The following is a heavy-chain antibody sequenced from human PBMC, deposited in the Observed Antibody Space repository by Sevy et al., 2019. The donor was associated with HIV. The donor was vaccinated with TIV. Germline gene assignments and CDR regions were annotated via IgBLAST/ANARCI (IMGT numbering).Heavy chain of an antibody. Sequence: AGSLRLSCAASGFIFSDYWMTWVRQAPGKGLEWVATIRLDGSARYYASSVKGPFTISRDNAKNSLFLQMNSLRVEDTAVYYCARAFRREAYTPDYWGQGSLVTVSS. V-gene: IGHV3-7*03. CDR2: IRLDGSAR. CDR1: GFIFSDYW. J-gene: IGHJ4*02. CDR3: ARAFRREAYTPDY. D-gene: IGHD4-4*01.